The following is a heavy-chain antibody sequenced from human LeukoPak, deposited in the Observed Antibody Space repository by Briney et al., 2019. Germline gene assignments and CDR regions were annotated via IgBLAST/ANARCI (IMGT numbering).Heavy chain of an antibody. D-gene: IGHD2-2*01. CDR1: GGSFSGYY. CDR3: ARGRKVPGGYCSSTSCYGSNRRNWFDP. V-gene: IGHV4-34*01. Sequence: SETLSLTCAVYGGSFSGYYWSWIRQPPGKGLEWIGEINHSGGTNYNPSLKSRVTISVDTSKNQFSLKLSSVTAADTAVYYCARGRKVPGGYCSSTSCYGSNRRNWFDPWGQGTLVTVSS. CDR2: INHSGGT. J-gene: IGHJ5*02.